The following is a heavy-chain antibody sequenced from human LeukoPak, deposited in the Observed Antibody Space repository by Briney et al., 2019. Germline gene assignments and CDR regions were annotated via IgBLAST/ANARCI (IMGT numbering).Heavy chain of an antibody. CDR1: GYTFSNYE. D-gene: IGHD3-3*01. CDR3: ARGYDFWSGHSSLFDY. Sequence: ASVKVSCEASGYTFSNYEINWVRQATAQGLEWMGWMNPNSGNTGYAQKFQGRVTITRDTSISTAYMELSSLRSEDTAVYYCARGYDFWSGHSSLFDYWGQGTLVTVSS. V-gene: IGHV1-8*03. CDR2: MNPNSGNT. J-gene: IGHJ4*02.